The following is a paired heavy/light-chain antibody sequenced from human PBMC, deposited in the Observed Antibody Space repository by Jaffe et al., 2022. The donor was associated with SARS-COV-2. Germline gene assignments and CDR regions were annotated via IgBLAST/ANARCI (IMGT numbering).Heavy chain of an antibody. D-gene: IGHD3-10*01. V-gene: IGHV3-23*04. CDR3: AKRGDGLGSFAHYYIDV. CDR1: GFTFSSYD. CDR2: ISVSGGST. J-gene: IGHJ6*03. Sequence: EVQLVESGGGLVQPGGSLRLSCAASGFTFSSYDMRWVRQAPGKGLEWVSGISVSGGSTWYADSVKGRFTISRDNSKNTVYLQLSSLRAEDTAVYYCAKRGDGLGSFAHYYIDVWGKGTTVTVSS.
Light chain of an antibody. CDR2: STN. V-gene: IGLV8-61*01. CDR3: VLYMGSGIWV. CDR1: SGSVSTNYY. Sequence: QTVVTQEPTFSVSPGGIVTLTCGLNSGSVSTNYYPSWYQQTPGQPPRTLIYSTNSRSSGVPDRFSGSILGNKAALTITGAQADDESDYYCVLYMGSGIWVFGGGTKLTVL. J-gene: IGLJ3*02.